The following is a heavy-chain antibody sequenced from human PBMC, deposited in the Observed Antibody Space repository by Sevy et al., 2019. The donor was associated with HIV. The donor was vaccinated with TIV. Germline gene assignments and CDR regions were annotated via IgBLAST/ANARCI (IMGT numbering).Heavy chain of an antibody. V-gene: IGHV3-21*01. CDR1: GFTFSSYS. J-gene: IGHJ3*02. CDR2: ISSSSSYI. Sequence: GGSLRLSCAASGFTFSSYSMNWVRQAPGKGLEWVSSISSSSSYIYYADSVKGRFTISRDNAKNSLYLQMNSLRAEDTAVYYCARAGRARTGSPDAFDIWGQGTMVTVSS. CDR3: ARAGRARTGSPDAFDI. D-gene: IGHD2-8*02.